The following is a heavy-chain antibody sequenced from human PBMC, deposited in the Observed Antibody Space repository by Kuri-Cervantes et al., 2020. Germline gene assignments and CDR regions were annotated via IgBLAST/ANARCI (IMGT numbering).Heavy chain of an antibody. V-gene: IGHV1-2*02. CDR3: ARPLSGYYYYGMDV. CDR1: GYTFTSYG. J-gene: IGHJ6*02. Sequence: ASVKVFCKASGYTFTSYGISWVRQAPGQGLEWMGWINPNSGGTNYAQKFQGRVTMTRDTSISTAYMELSRLRSDDTAVYYCARPLSGYYYYGMDVWGQGTTVTVSS. CDR2: INPNSGGT. D-gene: IGHD6-25*01.